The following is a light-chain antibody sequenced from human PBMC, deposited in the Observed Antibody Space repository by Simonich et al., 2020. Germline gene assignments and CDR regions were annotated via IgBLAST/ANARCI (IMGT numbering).Light chain of an antibody. Sequence: DIVMTQSPDSLAVSLGERATNNCKSRQSVLYSSNNKNYLAWYQQKHGQPPKLLIYWASTRESGVPDRFSGSGSGTDFTLTISSLQAEDVAVYYCQQYYSTPYTFGQGTKLEIK. CDR2: WAS. CDR1: QSVLYSSNNKNY. J-gene: IGKJ2*01. CDR3: QQYYSTPYT. V-gene: IGKV4-1*01.